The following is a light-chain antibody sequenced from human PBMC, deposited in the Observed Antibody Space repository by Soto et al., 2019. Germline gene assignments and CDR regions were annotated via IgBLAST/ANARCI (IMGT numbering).Light chain of an antibody. CDR1: RSNIGAGYA. J-gene: IGLJ3*02. Sequence: QSALTQPPSVSGAPGQRVIISCTGSRSNIGAGYAVHWYRRLPGTAPKLLISGNNNRPSGVPDRFSGSKSGASASLAIAGLQAEDEADYYCQSYDRSLSIWVFGGGTKVTVL. CDR3: QSYDRSLSIWV. V-gene: IGLV1-40*01. CDR2: GNN.